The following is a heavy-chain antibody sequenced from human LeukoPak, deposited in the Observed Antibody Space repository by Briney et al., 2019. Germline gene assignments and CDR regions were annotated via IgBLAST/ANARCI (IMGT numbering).Heavy chain of an antibody. Sequence: GGSLRLSCAASGFTFSSYAMSWVRQAPGKGLEWVSAISGSGGSTYYADSVKGRFTISRDNSKNTLYLQMNSLRVEDTAVYYCAKPPDSSGWYRGYWGQGTLVTVSS. CDR1: GFTFSSYA. J-gene: IGHJ4*02. CDR3: AKPPDSSGWYRGY. V-gene: IGHV3-23*01. CDR2: ISGSGGST. D-gene: IGHD6-19*01.